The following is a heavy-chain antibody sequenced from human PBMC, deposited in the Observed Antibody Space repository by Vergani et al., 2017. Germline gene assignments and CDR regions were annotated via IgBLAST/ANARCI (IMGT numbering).Heavy chain of an antibody. Sequence: QLQLQESGPELVKPSATLSLTCSVSGASIRSSNYYWGWIRQPPGKGLEWIGSIYYSGSTYYNPSLKSRVTISVATSKNQCSLKLSSVTAADTAVYFCARHSTVEWLVKLGWIDPWGQGILVTVSS. J-gene: IGHJ5*02. CDR1: GASIRSSNYY. D-gene: IGHD6-19*01. V-gene: IGHV4-39*01. CDR3: ARHSTVEWLVKLGWIDP. CDR2: IYYSGST.